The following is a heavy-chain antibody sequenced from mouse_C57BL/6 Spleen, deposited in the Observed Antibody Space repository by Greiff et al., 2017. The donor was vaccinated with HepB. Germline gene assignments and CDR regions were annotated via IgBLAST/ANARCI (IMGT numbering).Heavy chain of an antibody. CDR3: TVYYSNYEGYFDV. Sequence: DVKLQESGGGLVQPGGSMKLSCVASGFTFSNYWMNWVRQSPEKGLEWVAQIRLKSDNYATHYAESVKGRFTISRDDSKSSVYLQMNNLRAEDTGIYYCTVYYSNYEGYFDVWGTGTTVTVSS. CDR2: IRLKSDNYAT. CDR1: GFTFSNYW. D-gene: IGHD2-5*01. V-gene: IGHV6-3*01. J-gene: IGHJ1*03.